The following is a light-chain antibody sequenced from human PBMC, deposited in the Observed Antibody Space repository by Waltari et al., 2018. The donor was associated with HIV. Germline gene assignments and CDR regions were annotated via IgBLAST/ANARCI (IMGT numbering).Light chain of an antibody. CDR3: AAWDDGLSANYV. Sequence: SVLTQPPSASGTPGQSVSISCSGSTSNIGSSYVYWYQQLPGMAPKLLIYRDNQRPSGVPDRFSGSKSGTSASLAISGLRSEDEADYYCAAWDDGLSANYVFGTGTQVTVL. V-gene: IGLV1-47*01. CDR2: RDN. J-gene: IGLJ1*01. CDR1: TSNIGSSY.